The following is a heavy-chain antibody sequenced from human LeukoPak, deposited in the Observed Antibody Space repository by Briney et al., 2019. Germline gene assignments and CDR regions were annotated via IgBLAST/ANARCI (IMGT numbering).Heavy chain of an antibody. V-gene: IGHV3-30*02. CDR2: IRYDGSNK. J-gene: IGHJ6*03. CDR1: GFTFSSYG. CDR3: AREAGYSSSSAVVLNYYMDV. D-gene: IGHD6-6*01. Sequence: GGSLRLSCAASGFTFSSYGMHWVRQAPGKGLEWVAFIRYDGSNKYYVDSVKGRFTISRDNAKNSLYLQMNSLRAEDTAVYYCAREAGYSSSSAVVLNYYMDVWGKGTTVTVSS.